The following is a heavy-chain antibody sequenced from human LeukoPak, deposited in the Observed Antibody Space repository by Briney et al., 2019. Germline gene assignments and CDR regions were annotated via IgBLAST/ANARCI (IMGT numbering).Heavy chain of an antibody. CDR2: IYHSGNT. CDR3: ASEVADGC. J-gene: IGHJ4*02. V-gene: IGHV4-59*01. Sequence: ASETLSLTCSVSSVSITSYYWTWIRQPPGKGLEWIGYIYHSGNTKYNPSLKGRVTMSIDTSKNQFFLNVTSVTAADTAVYYCASEVADGCWGQGTLVIVS. CDR1: SVSITSYY. D-gene: IGHD2-21*01.